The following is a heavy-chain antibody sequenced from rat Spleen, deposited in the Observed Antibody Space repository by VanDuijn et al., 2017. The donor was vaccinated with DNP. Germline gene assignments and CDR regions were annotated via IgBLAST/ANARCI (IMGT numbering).Heavy chain of an antibody. V-gene: IGHV3-3*01. D-gene: IGHD1-9*01. J-gene: IGHJ1*01. Sequence: EVQLQESGPGLVKPSQSLSLTCSVTGYSITSAYRWNWIRKFPGNKLEWMGCINSAGITTYNPSLKSRISITRDTSTNQFFLQVNSVISEDTATYYCARGVSSYYGYNSYWYFDFWGPGTMVTVSS. CDR3: ARGVSSYYGYNSYWYFDF. CDR1: GYSITSAYR. CDR2: INSAGIT.